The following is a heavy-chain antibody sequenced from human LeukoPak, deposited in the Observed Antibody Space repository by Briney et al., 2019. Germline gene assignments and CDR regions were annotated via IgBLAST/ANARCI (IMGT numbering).Heavy chain of an antibody. V-gene: IGHV3-49*04. CDR1: GFTFGDYA. CDR2: IRSKAYGGTT. Sequence: GGSLRLSCTASGFTFGDYAMSWVRQAPGKGLEWVGFIRSKAYGGTTEYAASVKGRFTISRDDSKSIAYLQMNSLKTEDTAVYYCLKSFRFGELYHDAFDIWGQGTMVTVSS. J-gene: IGHJ3*02. D-gene: IGHD3-10*01. CDR3: LKSFRFGELYHDAFDI.